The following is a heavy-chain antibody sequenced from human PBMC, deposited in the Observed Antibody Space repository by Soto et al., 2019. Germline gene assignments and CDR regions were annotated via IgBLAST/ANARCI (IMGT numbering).Heavy chain of an antibody. J-gene: IGHJ4*02. CDR2: ISYSEGT. CDR1: GGHISSYY. Sequence: SETLSLTCTVSGGHISSYYWSWIRQPPGKGLEWIGYISYSEGTNYNPSLKSRVTMSVDTSKNHFSLKLSSVTAADTAVYYCARHGPDWSFDYWGQGTLVTVSS. CDR3: ARHGPDWSFDY. D-gene: IGHD3-9*01. V-gene: IGHV4-59*08.